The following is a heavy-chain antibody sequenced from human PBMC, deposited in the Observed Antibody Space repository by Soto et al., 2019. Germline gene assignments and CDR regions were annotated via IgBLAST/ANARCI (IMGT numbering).Heavy chain of an antibody. D-gene: IGHD3-16*01. J-gene: IGHJ5*02. V-gene: IGHV4-31*03. Sequence: QVQLQESGPGLVKPSQTLSLTCTVSGGSISSGGYYWSWIRQHPGKGLEWIGYIYYSGSTYCNPSLKSRVTISVHTSKNQFSLKLSSVPAADTAVYYCARVGGINWFDPWGQGTLVTVSS. CDR2: IYYSGST. CDR3: ARVGGINWFDP. CDR1: GGSISSGGYY.